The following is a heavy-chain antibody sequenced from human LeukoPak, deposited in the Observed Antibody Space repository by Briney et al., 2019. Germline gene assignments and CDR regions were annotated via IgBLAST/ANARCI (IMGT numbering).Heavy chain of an antibody. Sequence: SETLSLTCAVYGGSFSGYYWGWIRQPPGKGLECIGSVYYSGSAYYNPSLKSRVTISVDTSKNQFSLKLSSVTAADTAVYYCARSYGYNKFDYWGQGTLVTVSS. CDR2: VYYSGSA. J-gene: IGHJ4*02. V-gene: IGHV4-39*01. CDR3: ARSYGYNKFDY. D-gene: IGHD5-24*01. CDR1: GGSFSGYY.